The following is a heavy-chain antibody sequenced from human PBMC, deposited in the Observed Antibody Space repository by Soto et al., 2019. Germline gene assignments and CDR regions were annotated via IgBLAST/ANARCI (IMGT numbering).Heavy chain of an antibody. Sequence: GSLRLSCAASGFTFSSYSMNWVRQAPGKGLEWVSYISSSSSTIYYADSVKGRFTISRDNAKNSLYLQMNSLRDEATAVYYCARGGYDYVWGSPMAPGYWGQGTLVTVSS. CDR2: ISSSSSTI. CDR1: GFTFSSYS. CDR3: ARGGYDYVWGSPMAPGY. D-gene: IGHD3-16*01. J-gene: IGHJ1*01. V-gene: IGHV3-48*02.